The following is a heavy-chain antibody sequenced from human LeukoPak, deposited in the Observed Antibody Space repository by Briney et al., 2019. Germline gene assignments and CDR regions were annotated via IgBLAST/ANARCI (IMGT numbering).Heavy chain of an antibody. J-gene: IGHJ4*02. Sequence: PSETLSLTCTVSGGSISSYYWSWIRQPPGKGLEWIGYIYYSGSTNYNPSLKSRVTISADTSKNQFSLKLSSVTAADTAVYYCARGITYYDVNLDYWGQGTLVTVSS. CDR1: GGSISSYY. CDR3: ARGITYYDVNLDY. D-gene: IGHD3-22*01. CDR2: IYYSGST. V-gene: IGHV4-59*01.